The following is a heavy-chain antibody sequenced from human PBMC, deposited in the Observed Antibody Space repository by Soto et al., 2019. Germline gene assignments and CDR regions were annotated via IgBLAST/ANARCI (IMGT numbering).Heavy chain of an antibody. D-gene: IGHD6-13*01. V-gene: IGHV3-11*06. CDR3: ARVAVLTAAGTSDY. CDR1: GFTFSDYY. CDR2: ISGTSDSI. J-gene: IGHJ4*02. Sequence: GGSLRLSCAASGFTFSDYYMSWIRQVPGKGLEWVAYISGTSDSIPYADSVKGRFTISRDNAKNSLYLQMNSLRAEDTAVYYCARVAVLTAAGTSDYWGQGTLVTVSS.